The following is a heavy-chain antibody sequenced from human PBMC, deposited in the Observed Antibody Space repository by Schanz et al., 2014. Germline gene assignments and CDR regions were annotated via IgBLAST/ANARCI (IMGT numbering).Heavy chain of an antibody. Sequence: EVHLLESGGGLVQPGGSLRLSCAASGFTFSNHALSWVRQAPGKGLEWVSGIGGSGDSTHYADSVKGRVTISRDNSRNTLFLQMRNLRADDTALYYCAKGKSEVRGSILDYWGQGTMVVVSS. D-gene: IGHD3-10*01. V-gene: IGHV3-23*01. CDR2: IGGSGDST. CDR3: AKGKSEVRGSILDY. CDR1: GFTFSNHA. J-gene: IGHJ4*02.